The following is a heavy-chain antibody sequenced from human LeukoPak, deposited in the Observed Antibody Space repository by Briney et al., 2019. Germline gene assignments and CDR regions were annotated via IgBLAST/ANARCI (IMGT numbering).Heavy chain of an antibody. J-gene: IGHJ3*02. CDR3: AKDRSDSSGYYYASGACDI. V-gene: IGHV3-23*01. Sequence: GGSLRLPCAGCGFTFHSYAMSWFRQAPGKGLEWVSAISGSGGSTYYADSVKGRFTISRDNSKNTLYLQMNSLRAEDTAVYYCAKDRSDSSGYYYASGACDIWGQGTMVTVSS. CDR2: ISGSGGST. D-gene: IGHD3-22*01. CDR1: GFTFHSYA.